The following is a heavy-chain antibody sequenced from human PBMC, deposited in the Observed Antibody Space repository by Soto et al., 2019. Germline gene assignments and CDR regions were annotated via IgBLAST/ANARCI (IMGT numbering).Heavy chain of an antibody. Sequence: QVQLVESGGGVVQPGRSLRLSCAASGFTFSSYAMHWVRQAPGKGLEWVAVISYDGSNKYYADSVKGRFTISRDNSKNTLYLQMNGLRAEDTAVYYCARGQFILTYYYYGMDVWGQGTTVTVSS. CDR2: ISYDGSNK. CDR3: ARGQFILTYYYYGMDV. V-gene: IGHV3-30-3*01. J-gene: IGHJ6*02. CDR1: GFTFSSYA. D-gene: IGHD2-21*01.